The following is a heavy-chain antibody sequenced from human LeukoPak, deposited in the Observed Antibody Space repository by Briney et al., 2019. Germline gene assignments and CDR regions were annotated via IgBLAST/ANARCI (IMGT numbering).Heavy chain of an antibody. J-gene: IGHJ4*02. CDR2: INPNTGAT. V-gene: IGHV1-2*02. CDR3: ARDRVGSGWPRPFYFEF. CDR1: EYTFTGYN. Sequence: ASVRVSCKPSEYTFTGYNLHWVRQAPGQALQWMGWINPNTGATMYSQNFQGRVTMSRDTSSSTAYMDLSYLRSDDTAVYCARDRVGSGWPRPFYFEFWGQGTLVTVSS. D-gene: IGHD6-19*01.